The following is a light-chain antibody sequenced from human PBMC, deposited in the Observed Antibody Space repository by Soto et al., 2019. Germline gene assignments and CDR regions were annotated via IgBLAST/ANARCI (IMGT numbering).Light chain of an antibody. Sequence: QSVLTQPPSVSGAPGQRVTISCTGSSSNIGAGYDVHWYQQLPGTAPKLLIYGNNNRPSGVPDRFSGSKSGTSASLAITGLQAEDEADYYCQSYDSSLSGSVIFGGGTKLTGL. V-gene: IGLV1-40*01. CDR1: SSNIGAGYD. J-gene: IGLJ2*01. CDR2: GNN. CDR3: QSYDSSLSGSVI.